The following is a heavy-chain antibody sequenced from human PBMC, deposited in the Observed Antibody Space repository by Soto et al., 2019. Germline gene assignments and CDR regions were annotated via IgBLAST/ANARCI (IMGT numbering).Heavy chain of an antibody. J-gene: IGHJ4*02. CDR3: AKDPTSYDSSAQFES. V-gene: IGHV3-23*01. CDR2: ISGGGGST. Sequence: EVQLLESGGRLVQPGGSLRLSCAASGFSFSIYAMNWVRQAPGKGLEWVSGISGGGGSTYHADSVKGRFTISRDNSKNTLYLQMNSLRAEDTAVYYCAKDPTSYDSSAQFESWGQGTLVTVSS. CDR1: GFSFSIYA. D-gene: IGHD3-22*01.